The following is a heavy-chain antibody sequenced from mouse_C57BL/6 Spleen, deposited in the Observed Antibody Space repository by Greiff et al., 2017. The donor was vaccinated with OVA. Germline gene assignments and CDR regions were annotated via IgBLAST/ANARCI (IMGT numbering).Heavy chain of an antibody. CDR1: GFSLTSYG. J-gene: IGHJ1*03. CDR3: ARNERDYYGSSGYFEG. V-gene: IGHV2-2*01. CDR2: IWSGGST. D-gene: IGHD1-1*01. Sequence: VQLQQSGPGLVQPSQSLSITCTVSGFSLTSYGVHWVRQSPGKGLEWLGVIWSGGSTDYNAAFISRLSISKENSKSQVFFKMNSLQADDTAIYYCARNERDYYGSSGYFEGWGTGTTVTVSS.